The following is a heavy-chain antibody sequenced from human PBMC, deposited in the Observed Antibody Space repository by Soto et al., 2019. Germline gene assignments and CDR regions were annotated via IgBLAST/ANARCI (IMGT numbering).Heavy chain of an antibody. D-gene: IGHD3-22*01. CDR3: ARDFGIDYYDSSGYFDY. Sequence: GGSLRLSCAASGFTFSSYGMHWVRQAPGKGLEWVAVIWYDGSNKYYADSVKGRFTISRDNSKNTLYLQMNSLRAEDTAVYYGARDFGIDYYDSSGYFDYWGQGTLVTVSS. CDR2: IWYDGSNK. J-gene: IGHJ4*02. CDR1: GFTFSSYG. V-gene: IGHV3-33*01.